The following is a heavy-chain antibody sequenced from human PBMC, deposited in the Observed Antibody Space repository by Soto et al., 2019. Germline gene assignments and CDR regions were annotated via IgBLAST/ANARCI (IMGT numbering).Heavy chain of an antibody. CDR2: INPTSGGT. V-gene: IGHV1-2*02. CDR3: ARDPDYGDYWGYFFDS. D-gene: IGHD4-17*01. CDR1: GYTFAAYY. J-gene: IGHJ4*02. Sequence: QVQLVQSGAEVKKPGASVKVSCKTSGYTFAAYYIHWIRQAPGQGLEWKGWINPTSGGTVYAQNFHDRVTITRDTSISTAYMELRRLNSDDTAVYYCARDPDYGDYWGYFFDSWGQGTPVTVSS.